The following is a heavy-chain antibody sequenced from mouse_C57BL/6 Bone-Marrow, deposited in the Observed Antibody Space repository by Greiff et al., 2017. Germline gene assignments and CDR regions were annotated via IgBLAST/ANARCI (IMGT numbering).Heavy chain of an antibody. CDR3: ARQGDTTVVESFYFDY. D-gene: IGHD1-1*01. CDR1: GFTFSSYT. J-gene: IGHJ2*01. V-gene: IGHV5-9*01. Sequence: EVKLVEFGGGLVKPGGSLKLSCAASGFTFSSYTMSWVRQTPEKRLEWVATISGGGGNTYYPDSVKGRFTISRDNAKNTLYLQMSSLRSEDTALYYCARQGDTTVVESFYFDYWGQGTTLTVSS. CDR2: ISGGGGNT.